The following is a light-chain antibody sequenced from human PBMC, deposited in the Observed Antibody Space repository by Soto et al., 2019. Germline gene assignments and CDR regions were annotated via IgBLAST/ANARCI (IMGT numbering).Light chain of an antibody. V-gene: IGLV2-14*01. J-gene: IGLJ3*02. Sequence: QSALTQPASVSGSPGQSITISCTGSSSDVGNYDYVSWYQQGPGKAPKLIIYEVNNRPSGVSNRFSGSKSGNTASLTIFGLRTEDEANYYFISYTSINTWVFGGGTKLTVL. CDR1: SSDVGNYDY. CDR3: ISYTSINTWV. CDR2: EVN.